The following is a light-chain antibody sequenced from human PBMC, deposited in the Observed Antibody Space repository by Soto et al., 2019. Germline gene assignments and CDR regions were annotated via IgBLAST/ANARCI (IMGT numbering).Light chain of an antibody. CDR1: QGIANE. J-gene: IGKJ1*01. V-gene: IGKV1-6*01. CDR2: AAS. Sequence: AIQMTQSPSSLSASVGDRVTITCRASQGIANELGWYQQKPGKAPKLLIYAASSLQSWVPSRFNGSGSGTDLTLTISSLQPEDFASYSCQQSYSSPWTFGQGTKVDIK. CDR3: QQSYSSPWT.